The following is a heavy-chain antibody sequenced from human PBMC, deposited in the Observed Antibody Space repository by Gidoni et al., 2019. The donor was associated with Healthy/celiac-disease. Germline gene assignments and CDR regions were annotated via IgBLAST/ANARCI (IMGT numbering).Heavy chain of an antibody. CDR3: ARDLSGSYQGNWFDP. CDR1: GGPIRSGGYY. Sequence: QVQLQESGPGLVKPSQTLSLTCTVSGGPIRSGGYYWSWIRQHPGKGLEWIGYIYYSGSTYYNPSLKSRVTISVDTSKNQFSLKLSSVTAADTAVYYCARDLSGSYQGNWFDPWGQGTLVTVSS. V-gene: IGHV4-31*03. CDR2: IYYSGST. J-gene: IGHJ5*02. D-gene: IGHD1-26*01.